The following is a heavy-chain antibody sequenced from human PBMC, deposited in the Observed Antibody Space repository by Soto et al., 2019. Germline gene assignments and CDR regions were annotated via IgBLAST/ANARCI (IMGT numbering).Heavy chain of an antibody. D-gene: IGHD3-22*01. V-gene: IGHV3-7*03. CDR3: ARGGYFDRRFDY. CDR2: IKQDESEK. CDR1: GFTFSSSW. Sequence: WGSLTLSCATSGFTFSSSWMSWVRQPPGKGLEWVATIKQDESEKYYVDSVKGRFNVSRDNAKNSLYLQMNTLRAEDTAVYYCARGGYFDRRFDYWGQGALVTVSS. J-gene: IGHJ4*02.